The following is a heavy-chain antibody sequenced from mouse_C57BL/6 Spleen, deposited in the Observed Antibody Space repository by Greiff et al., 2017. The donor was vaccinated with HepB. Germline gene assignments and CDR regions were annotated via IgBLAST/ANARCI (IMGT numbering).Heavy chain of an antibody. CDR1: GYTFTDYY. Sequence: VQLQQSGPELVKPGASVKISCKASGYTFTDYYMNWVKQSHGKSLEWIGDINPNNGGTSYNQKFKGKATLTVDKSSSTAYMELRSLTSEDSAVYYCARWGDSNEGDAMDCWGQGTSVTVSS. V-gene: IGHV1-26*01. J-gene: IGHJ4*01. CDR2: INPNNGGT. D-gene: IGHD2-5*01. CDR3: ARWGDSNEGDAMDC.